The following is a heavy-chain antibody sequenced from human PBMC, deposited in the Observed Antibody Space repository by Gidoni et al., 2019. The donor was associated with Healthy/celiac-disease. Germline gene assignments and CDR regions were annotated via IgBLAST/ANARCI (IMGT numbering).Heavy chain of an antibody. D-gene: IGHD6-19*01. CDR2: INHSGST. J-gene: IGHJ4*02. CDR1: GGSFSGYY. CDR3: ARGYSSGWSY. Sequence: QVQLQQWGAGLLKPSETLSLTCAVYGGSFSGYYWSWIRQPPGKGLEWIGEINHSGSTNYNPSLKSRVTISVDTSKNQFSLKLSSVTTEDTAVYYCARGYSSGWSYWGQGTLVTVSS. V-gene: IGHV4-34*01.